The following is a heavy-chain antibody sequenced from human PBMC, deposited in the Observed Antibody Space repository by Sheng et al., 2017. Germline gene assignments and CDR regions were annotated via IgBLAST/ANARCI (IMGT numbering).Heavy chain of an antibody. V-gene: IGHV4-34*01. CDR2: INHSGST. D-gene: IGHD3-10*01. J-gene: IGHJ5*02. Sequence: QVQLQQWGAGLLKPSETLSLTCAVYGGSFSGYYWSWIRQPPGKGLEWIGEINHSGSTNYNPSLKSRVTISVDTSKNQFSLKLSSVTAADTAVYYCARGEPNLRRDYYGSGRDAWGWFDPWGQGTLVTVSS. CDR3: ARGEPNLRRDYYGSGRDAWGWFDP. CDR1: GGSFSGYY.